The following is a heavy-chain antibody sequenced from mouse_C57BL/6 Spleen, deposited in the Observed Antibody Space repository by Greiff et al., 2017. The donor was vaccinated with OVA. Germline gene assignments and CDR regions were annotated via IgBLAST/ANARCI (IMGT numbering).Heavy chain of an antibody. CDR2: INPGSGGT. CDR1: GYPFTNYL. CDR3: ARDYGNVYARDY. Sequence: QVQLQQSGAELVRPGTSVKVSCKASGYPFTNYLIEWVKQRPGQGLEWIGVINPGSGGTNYNEKFKGKATLTADKSSSTAYMQLSSLTSEDSAVYFCARDYGNVYARDYWGQGTSVTVSS. D-gene: IGHD2-1*01. J-gene: IGHJ4*01. V-gene: IGHV1-54*01.